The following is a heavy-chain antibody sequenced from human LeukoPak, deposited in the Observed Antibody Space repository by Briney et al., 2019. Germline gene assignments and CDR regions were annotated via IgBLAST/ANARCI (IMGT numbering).Heavy chain of an antibody. J-gene: IGHJ6*02. V-gene: IGHV4-30-2*01. CDR1: GGSISSGGYY. CDR3: ARLGFVDSSRIGGMDV. Sequence: SSETLSLTCTVSGGSISSGGYYWSWIRQPPGKGLEWIGYIYHSGSTYYNPSLKSRVTISVDTSKNQFSLKLSSVTAADTAVYYCARLGFVDSSRIGGMDVWGQGTTVTVSS. D-gene: IGHD3-22*01. CDR2: IYHSGST.